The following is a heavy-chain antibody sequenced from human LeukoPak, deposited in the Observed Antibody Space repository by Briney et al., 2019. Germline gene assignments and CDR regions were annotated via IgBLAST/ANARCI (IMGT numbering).Heavy chain of an antibody. CDR2: ISYDGTNK. J-gene: IGHJ4*02. V-gene: IGHV3-30*03. D-gene: IGHD1-1*01. CDR1: GVTFNIYG. CDR3: ARERGQGLLDPLLAF. Sequence: GGSLRLSCAASGVTFNIYGMHWVRHAPGKGLEWVTVISYDGTNKYYADSVKGRFSISRDISKNTLYLHMNSLRGEDTAVYYCARERGQGLLDPLLAFGGQGTQVTVS.